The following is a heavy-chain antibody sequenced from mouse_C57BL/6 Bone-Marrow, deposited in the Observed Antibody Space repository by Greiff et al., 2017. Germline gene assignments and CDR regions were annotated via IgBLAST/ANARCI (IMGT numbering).Heavy chain of an antibody. D-gene: IGHD1-1*01. CDR3: ARPYDYGSSYDYFDY. J-gene: IGHJ2*01. CDR1: GYTFTSYG. Sequence: QVQLQQSGAELARPGASVKLSCKASGYTFTSYGLSWVKQRTGQGLEWIGEIYPRSGNTYYNEKFKGKATLTADKSSSKAYMELRSLTSEDSAVYFCARPYDYGSSYDYFDYWGQGTALTGSS. CDR2: IYPRSGNT. V-gene: IGHV1-81*01.